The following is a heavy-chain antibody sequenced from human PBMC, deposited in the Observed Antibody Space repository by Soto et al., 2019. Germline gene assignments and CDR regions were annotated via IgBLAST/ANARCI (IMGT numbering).Heavy chain of an antibody. CDR1: GGTFSNDI. D-gene: IGHD5-12*01. CDR3: ATDVIVANRIGRGFES. CDR2: IVPLLGTA. V-gene: IGHV1-69*16. Sequence: QVQLVQSGAEVRKPGSSVKVSCKASGGTFSNDIISWVRQAPGQGLEWMGGIVPLLGTANYAQKFQGRLTSSADGSTSTAYMEMNSLTSEDTAVYYCATDVIVANRIGRGFESWGQGTLVTVSS. J-gene: IGHJ5*01.